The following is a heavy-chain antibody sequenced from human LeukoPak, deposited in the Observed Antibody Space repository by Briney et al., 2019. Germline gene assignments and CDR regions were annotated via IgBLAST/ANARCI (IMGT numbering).Heavy chain of an antibody. D-gene: IGHD4-23*01. CDR2: ISYDGSNK. Sequence: PGGSLRLTCAASGFTFSSYAMHWVRQAPGKGLEWVAVISYDGSNKYYADSVKGRFTISRDNAKNTLYLQMNSLRAEDTAVYYCARNYGGNLPLDYWGQGTLVTVSS. CDR3: ARNYGGNLPLDY. J-gene: IGHJ4*02. V-gene: IGHV3-30-3*01. CDR1: GFTFSSYA.